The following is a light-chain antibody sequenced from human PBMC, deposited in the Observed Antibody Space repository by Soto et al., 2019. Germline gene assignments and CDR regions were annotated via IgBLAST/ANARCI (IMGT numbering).Light chain of an antibody. CDR3: LQSYNSPPT. CDR2: GAS. Sequence: AIQMTQSPSSLSASVGDRVTITCRASQGIRNELGWYQQKPGKAPKLLLYGASSLQSGVPSRFSGSGSGTDFTLPISSLQPEDLATYYCLQSYNSPPTFGQGTKVEIK. V-gene: IGKV1-6*01. J-gene: IGKJ1*01. CDR1: QGIRNE.